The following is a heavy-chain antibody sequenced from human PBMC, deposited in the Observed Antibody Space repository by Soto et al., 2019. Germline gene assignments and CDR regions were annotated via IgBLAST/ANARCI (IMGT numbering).Heavy chain of an antibody. CDR2: IIPIFGTA. J-gene: IGHJ5*02. D-gene: IGHD6-19*01. V-gene: IGHV1-69*13. Sequence: SVKVSCKASGGTFSSYAISWVRQAPGQGLEWMGGIIPIFGTANYAQKFQGRVTITADESTSTAYMELSSLRSEDTAVYYCARDRIAVAVANNWFDPWGQGTLVTVS. CDR3: ARDRIAVAVANNWFDP. CDR1: GGTFSSYA.